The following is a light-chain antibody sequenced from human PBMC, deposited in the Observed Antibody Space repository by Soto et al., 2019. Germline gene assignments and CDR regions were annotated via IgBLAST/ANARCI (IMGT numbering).Light chain of an antibody. V-gene: IGKV1-5*01. Sequence: DVQVTQSPSTLSGSVGDRVTITCRASQTISSWLAWYQQKPGSAPKLLIYGASTLQSWVPSRFSGSGSGAAFTPTMGGLQPDDFKTSYCQQYDLYWTFGRGTKVEI. CDR2: GAS. CDR3: QQYDLYWT. CDR1: QTISSW. J-gene: IGKJ1*01.